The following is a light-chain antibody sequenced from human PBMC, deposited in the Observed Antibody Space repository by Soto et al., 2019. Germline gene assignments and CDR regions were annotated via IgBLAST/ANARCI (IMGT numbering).Light chain of an antibody. V-gene: IGKV3-20*01. Sequence: EIVLTQSPGTLSLSPGEGATVSCRVSPRINSKSLVWYQRTFGQAPRLLIYNTSSRATGIPARFSGSGSGTDFTRSISRLEPEDCAVYYCQHDGGSFIFGPGTKVDFK. CDR1: PRINSKS. J-gene: IGKJ3*01. CDR3: QHDGGSFI. CDR2: NTS.